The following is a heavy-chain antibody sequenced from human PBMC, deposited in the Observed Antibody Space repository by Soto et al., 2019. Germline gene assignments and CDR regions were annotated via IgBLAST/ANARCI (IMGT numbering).Heavy chain of an antibody. J-gene: IGHJ4*02. D-gene: IGHD5-12*01. V-gene: IGHV3-11*01. CDR3: AREPAWGWLQTEGYFDY. CDR2: ISSSGSTI. Sequence: QVQLVETGGGLVKPGGSLRLSCAASGFTFSDYYMSWIRQAPGKGLEWVSYISSSGSTIYYAASVKGRFTISRDNAKNSLYLQMNSLRAEDTAVYYCAREPAWGWLQTEGYFDYWGQGTLVTVSS. CDR1: GFTFSDYY.